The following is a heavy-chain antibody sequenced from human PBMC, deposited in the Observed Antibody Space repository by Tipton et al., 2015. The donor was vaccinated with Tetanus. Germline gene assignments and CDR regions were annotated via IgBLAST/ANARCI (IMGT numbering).Heavy chain of an antibody. CDR2: IYQTDST. Sequence: TLSLTCNVSGALITTGGYSWGWIRQPPGQGLEWLGYIYQTDSTYYNPSVRSRLTLSIQRSKNQVSLRLSSVTAADTAVYYCVRGRGLGAYSFGFEYWGQGALVIVSS. CDR3: VRGRGLGAYSFGFEY. D-gene: IGHD5-12*01. CDR1: GALITTGGYS. J-gene: IGHJ4*02. V-gene: IGHV4-30-2*01.